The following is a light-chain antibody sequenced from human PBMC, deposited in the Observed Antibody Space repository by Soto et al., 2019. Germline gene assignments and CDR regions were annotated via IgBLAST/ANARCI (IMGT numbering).Light chain of an antibody. CDR3: KSYAGSNTDV. CDR1: KNDIGVYDF. Sequence: SVLAQPPSASGSPGQSVTISCTGTKNDIGVYDFVSWYQHHPGKAPRLIIYEVVQRPSGVPDRFSGSKSGNTASLTVSGLQAADEADYFCKSYAGSNTDVFGSGTKGTV. J-gene: IGLJ1*01. V-gene: IGLV2-8*01. CDR2: EVV.